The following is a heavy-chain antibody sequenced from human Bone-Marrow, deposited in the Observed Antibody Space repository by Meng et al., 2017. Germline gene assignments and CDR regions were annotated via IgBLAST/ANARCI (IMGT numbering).Heavy chain of an antibody. J-gene: IGHJ4*02. CDR2: IKSKTDGGTT. CDR3: TTARELDY. V-gene: IGHV3-15*01. Sequence: GESLKISCVASGFSFRNAWMSRVRQAPGKGLEWVGRIKSKTDGGTTDYAAPVKGRFTISRDDSKNTLYLQMNSLKTGDTAVYYCTTARELDYWGQGALVNGAS. D-gene: IGHD1-1*01. CDR1: GFSFRNAW.